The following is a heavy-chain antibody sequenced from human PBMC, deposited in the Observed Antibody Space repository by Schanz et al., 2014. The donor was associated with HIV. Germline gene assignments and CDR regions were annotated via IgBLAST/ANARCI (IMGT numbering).Heavy chain of an antibody. Sequence: EEHLVESGGGLARPGGSLRLSCLASGFIFSNHDMHWVRQETGKSLEWVSSITTTGDTFYPGSVKGRFTISREDAKNMVYLQMNSLRAEDTAVYYCARGGLRWHPEWFDYWGQGTLVTVSS. J-gene: IGHJ4*02. CDR1: GFIFSNHD. D-gene: IGHD4-17*01. V-gene: IGHV3-13*01. CDR2: ITTTGDT. CDR3: ARGGLRWHPEWFDY.